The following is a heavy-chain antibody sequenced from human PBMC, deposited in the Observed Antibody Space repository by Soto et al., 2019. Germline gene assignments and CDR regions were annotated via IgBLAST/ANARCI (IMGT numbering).Heavy chain of an antibody. D-gene: IGHD1-7*01. J-gene: IGHJ5*02. CDR1: GGTFSSYA. CDR3: ARDPGIRYNWNYARCSWFDP. CDR2: IIPIFGTA. Sequence: SVKVSCKASGGTFSSYAISWVRQAPGQGLEWMGGIIPIFGTANYAQKFQGRVTITADKSTSTACMELSSLRSEDTAVYYCARDPGIRYNWNYARCSWFDPWGQGTLVTVSS. V-gene: IGHV1-69*06.